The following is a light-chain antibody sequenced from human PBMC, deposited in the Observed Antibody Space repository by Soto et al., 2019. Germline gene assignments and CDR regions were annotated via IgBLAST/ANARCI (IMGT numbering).Light chain of an antibody. V-gene: IGLV7-43*01. CDR1: TGAVTNDNY. Sequence: QTVVTQEPSLTVSPGGTVTLTCASSTGAVTNDNYPNWLQQKPGQAPRGLIYSADNRHSWTPARFSGSLLGGKAALTLSGVQPEDEGDYYCLLYFGGAQIFGGGTKVTVL. CDR2: SAD. CDR3: LLYFGGAQI. J-gene: IGLJ2*01.